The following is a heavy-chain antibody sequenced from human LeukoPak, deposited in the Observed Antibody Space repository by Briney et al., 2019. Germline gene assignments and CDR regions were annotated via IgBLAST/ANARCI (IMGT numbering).Heavy chain of an antibody. J-gene: IGHJ5*02. CDR3: ARHSVLRYFDWLLSP. V-gene: IGHV4-61*02. Sequence: SQTLSLTCTVSGGSISSGSYYWSWIRQPAGKGLEWIGRIYTSGSTNYNPSLKSRATISVDTSKNQFSLKLSSVTAADTAVYYCARHSVLRYFDWLLSPWGQGTLVTVPS. CDR2: IYTSGST. D-gene: IGHD3-9*01. CDR1: GGSISSGSYY.